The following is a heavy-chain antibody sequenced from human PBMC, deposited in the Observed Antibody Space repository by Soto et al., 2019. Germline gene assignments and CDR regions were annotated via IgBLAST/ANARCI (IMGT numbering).Heavy chain of an antibody. J-gene: IGHJ1*01. V-gene: IGHV1-69*02. D-gene: IGHD1-26*01. CDR1: GGTFSSYT. CDR2: IIPILGIA. CDR3: ARGGSRIVGATSPGDYQH. Sequence: QVQLVQSGAEVKKPGSSVKVSCKASGGTFSSYTISWVRQAPGQGLEWMGRIIPILGIANYAQKFQGRVTITEDKSTSTAYMELSSLRSEDTAVYYCARGGSRIVGATSPGDYQHWGQGTLVTVSS.